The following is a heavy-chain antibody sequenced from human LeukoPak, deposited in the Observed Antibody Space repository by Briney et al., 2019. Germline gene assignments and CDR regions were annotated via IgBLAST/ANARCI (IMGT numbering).Heavy chain of an antibody. CDR3: VRDLGY. Sequence: GGSLRLSCAASGFIVSSNFMSWVRQAPGKGLEGVSIIYIGGSTFYADSVKGRFTISRDNSKNALYLQMNSLRAEDTAVYYCVRDLGYWGQGTLVTVSS. J-gene: IGHJ4*02. CDR2: IYIGGST. CDR1: GFIVSSNF. V-gene: IGHV3-66*01.